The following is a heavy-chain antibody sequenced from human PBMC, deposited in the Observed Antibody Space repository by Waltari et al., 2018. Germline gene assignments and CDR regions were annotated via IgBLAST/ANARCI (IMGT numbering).Heavy chain of an antibody. D-gene: IGHD1-1*01. CDR2: IGYDGSNK. CDR3: ASGLGYMDY. V-gene: IGHV3-33*01. Sequence: QVQLVESGGGVVQPGRSLRLSCAASGFTFSSYGMHWVRQAPGKGLEWVEGIGYDGSNKYYADSVKGRFTSARDNSKNTRYLKMNSLRAEDTAVYYCASGLGYMDYWGQGTLVTVSS. J-gene: IGHJ4*02. CDR1: GFTFSSYG.